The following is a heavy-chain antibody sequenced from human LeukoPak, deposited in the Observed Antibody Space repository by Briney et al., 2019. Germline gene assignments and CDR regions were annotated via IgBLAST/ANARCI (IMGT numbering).Heavy chain of an antibody. J-gene: IGHJ4*02. Sequence: PSETLSLTCTVSGGSISSYYWSWIRQPPGKGLEWIGYIYYSGSTNYNPSLKSRVTISVDTSKNQFSLKLSSVTTADTAVYYCARDSQIYCSGGSCPRGSYFDYWGQGTLVTVSS. D-gene: IGHD2-15*01. CDR2: IYYSGST. V-gene: IGHV4-59*01. CDR3: ARDSQIYCSGGSCPRGSYFDY. CDR1: GGSISSYY.